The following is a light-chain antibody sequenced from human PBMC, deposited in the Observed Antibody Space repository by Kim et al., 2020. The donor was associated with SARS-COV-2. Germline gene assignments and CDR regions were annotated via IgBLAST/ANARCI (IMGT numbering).Light chain of an antibody. J-gene: IGKJ4*01. V-gene: IGKV3-11*01. CDR1: QSVSSY. Sequence: SLSPGESATLSCRASQSVSSYLAWYQQKPGQAPRLLIYDASNRATGIPARFSGSGSGTDFTLTISSLEPEDFAVYYCQQRSNWPPTFGGGTKVEIK. CDR2: DAS. CDR3: QQRSNWPPT.